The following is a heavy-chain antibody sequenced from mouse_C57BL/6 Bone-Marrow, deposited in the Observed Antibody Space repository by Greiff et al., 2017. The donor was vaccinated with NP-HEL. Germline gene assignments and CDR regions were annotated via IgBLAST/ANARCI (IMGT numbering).Heavy chain of an antibody. CDR2: INPNNGGT. D-gene: IGHD1-1*01. Sequence: VQLQQSGPELVKPGASVKISCKASGYTFTDYYMNWVKQSHGKSLEWIGDINPNNGGTSYNQKFKGKATLTVDKSSSTAYMELRSLTSEDSAVYYCAPNYYGSSLAWFAYWGQGTLVTVSA. V-gene: IGHV1-26*01. CDR3: APNYYGSSLAWFAY. CDR1: GYTFTDYY. J-gene: IGHJ3*01.